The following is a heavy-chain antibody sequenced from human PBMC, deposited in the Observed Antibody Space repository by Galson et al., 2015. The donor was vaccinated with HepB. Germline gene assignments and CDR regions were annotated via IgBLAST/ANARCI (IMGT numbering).Heavy chain of an antibody. V-gene: IGHV1-24*01. J-gene: IGHJ4*02. Sequence: SVKVSCKVSGYTLTELSMHWVRQAPGKGLEWMGGFDPEDGETIYAQKFQGRVTMTEDTSTDTAYMELSSLRSEDTAVYYCATLFFSSTSCLTGPCYFDYWGQGTLVTVSS. CDR2: FDPEDGET. D-gene: IGHD2-2*01. CDR1: GYTLTELS. CDR3: ATLFFSSTSCLTGPCYFDY.